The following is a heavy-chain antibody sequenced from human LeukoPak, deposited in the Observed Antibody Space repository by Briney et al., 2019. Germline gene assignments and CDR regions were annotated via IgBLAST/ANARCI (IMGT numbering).Heavy chain of an antibody. CDR1: GYSFTSYW. V-gene: IGHV5-51*01. CDR3: ARQEGYSSFWSIDY. CDR2: TYPGDSET. J-gene: IGHJ4*02. D-gene: IGHD6-13*01. Sequence: GESLKISCKGSGYSFTSYWIGWVRQMPGKGLEWMGITYPGDSETRYSPFFQGQVIISADKSISTAYLQWSSLKASDTAMYYCARQEGYSSFWSIDYWGQGTLVTVSS.